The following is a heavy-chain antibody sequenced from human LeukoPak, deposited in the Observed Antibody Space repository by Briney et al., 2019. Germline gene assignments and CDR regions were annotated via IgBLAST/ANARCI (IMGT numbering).Heavy chain of an antibody. CDR1: GGTFSSHT. V-gene: IGHV1-2*02. CDR3: ALLPAAAIHYYYYGMDV. J-gene: IGHJ6*02. D-gene: IGHD2-2*01. CDR2: INPNSGGT. Sequence: GASVKVSCKASGGTFSSHTISWVRQAPGQGLEWMGWINPNSGGTNYAQKFQGRVTMTRDTSISTAYMELSRLRSDDTAVYYCALLPAAAIHYYYYGMDVWGQGTTVTVSS.